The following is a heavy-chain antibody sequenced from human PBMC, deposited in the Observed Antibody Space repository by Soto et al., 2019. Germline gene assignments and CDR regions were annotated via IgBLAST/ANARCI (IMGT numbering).Heavy chain of an antibody. Sequence: PGESLKISCKGSGYSFTSYWISWVRQMPGKGLEWMGRIDPSDSYTNYSPSFQGHVTISADKSISTAYLQWSSLKASDTALYFFASRYWSGGSCPNLYYFDYWGQGTLVTVSS. CDR3: ASRYWSGGSCPNLYYFDY. CDR2: IDPSDSYT. V-gene: IGHV5-10-1*01. D-gene: IGHD2-15*01. J-gene: IGHJ4*02. CDR1: GYSFTSYW.